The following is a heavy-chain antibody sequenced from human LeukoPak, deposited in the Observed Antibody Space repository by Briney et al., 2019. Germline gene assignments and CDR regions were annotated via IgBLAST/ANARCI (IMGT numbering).Heavy chain of an antibody. CDR1: GGSISSYY. Sequence: SETLSLTCTVSGGSISSYYWSWIRQPPGKGLEWIGYIYYSGSTNYNPSLKSRVTISVDTSKNQFSLRLSSVTAEDTAVYYCAREGGESNAFDIWGQGTMVTVSS. CDR2: IYYSGST. CDR3: AREGGESNAFDI. D-gene: IGHD3-10*01. J-gene: IGHJ3*02. V-gene: IGHV4-59*01.